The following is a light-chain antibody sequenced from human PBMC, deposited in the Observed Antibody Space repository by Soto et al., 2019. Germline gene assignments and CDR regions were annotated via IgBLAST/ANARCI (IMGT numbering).Light chain of an antibody. Sequence: DIQMTQSPSTLSASVGDRVTITCRASQSIGYWLAWYQQRPGKPPTLLIYDASVSASGIPTRFSGSGSGTEFTLTITGLQPDDFATYYCQQYNSFSLSTFGRGTKVEIK. V-gene: IGKV1-5*01. CDR3: QQYNSFSLST. J-gene: IGKJ2*01. CDR1: QSIGYW. CDR2: DAS.